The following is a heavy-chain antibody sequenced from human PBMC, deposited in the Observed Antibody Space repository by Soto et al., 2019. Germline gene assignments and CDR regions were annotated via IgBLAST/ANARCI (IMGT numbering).Heavy chain of an antibody. J-gene: IGHJ4*02. CDR2: IHYSGDI. D-gene: IGHD3-22*01. Sequence: QVQLQESGPGLVKPSGTLSLTCAVSGDSMTSSDWWSWVRQAPGKGLEWIGEIHYSGDINYDPSLRSRVTISVDRSKNQFSLNLSSVTAADTAVYFRVCNGYYSLEYWGQGTLVIVSP. V-gene: IGHV4-4*02. CDR3: VCNGYYSLEY. CDR1: GDSMTSSDW.